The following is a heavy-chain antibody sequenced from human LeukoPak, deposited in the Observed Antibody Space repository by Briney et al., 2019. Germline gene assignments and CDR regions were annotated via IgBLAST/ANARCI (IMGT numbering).Heavy chain of an antibody. CDR2: ICHSGST. V-gene: IGHV4-38-2*02. D-gene: IGHD5-18*01. CDR1: GYSISSGYY. Sequence: ASETLSVTCTVSGYSISSGYYWGWIRQPPGKGLEWIGSICHSGSTHYNPSLKSRVTISVDTSKNQFSLKLSSVTAADTAVYYCATTPQRGYSYGWGTDAFDIWGQGTMVTVSS. J-gene: IGHJ3*02. CDR3: ATTPQRGYSYGWGTDAFDI.